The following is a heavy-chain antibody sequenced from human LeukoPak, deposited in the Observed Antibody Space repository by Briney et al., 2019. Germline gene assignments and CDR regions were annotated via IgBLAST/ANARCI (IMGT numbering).Heavy chain of an antibody. Sequence: PSETLSLTCAVSGYSISSGYYWGWIRQPPGKGLEWIGSICHSGSTYYNPSLKSRVTISVDTSKNQFSLKLSSVTAADTAVYYCARVGDYYGSDYWGQGTLVTVSS. J-gene: IGHJ4*02. D-gene: IGHD3-10*01. CDR2: ICHSGST. V-gene: IGHV4-38-2*01. CDR3: ARVGDYYGSDY. CDR1: GYSISSGYY.